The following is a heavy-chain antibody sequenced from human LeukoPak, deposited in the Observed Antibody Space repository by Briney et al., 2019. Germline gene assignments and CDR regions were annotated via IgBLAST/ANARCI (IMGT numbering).Heavy chain of an antibody. V-gene: IGHV4-34*01. CDR3: ARGRWEPMAYYYYMDV. Sequence: PSETLSLTCAVYGGSFSGYYWSWIRQPPGKGLEWIGEINHSGSTNYNPSLKSRVTISVDTSKNQFSLKLSSVTAADTAVYYCARGRWEPMAYYYYMDVWGKGTTVTVSS. D-gene: IGHD1-26*01. J-gene: IGHJ6*03. CDR1: GGSFSGYY. CDR2: INHSGST.